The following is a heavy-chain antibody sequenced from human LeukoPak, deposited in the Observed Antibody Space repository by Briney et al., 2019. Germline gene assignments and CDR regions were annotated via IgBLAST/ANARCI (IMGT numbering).Heavy chain of an antibody. J-gene: IGHJ3*02. D-gene: IGHD4-23*01. CDR2: VSGSGGST. V-gene: IGHV3-23*01. CDR3: AKHLSAVVTWDAFDI. CDR1: GFTFSSHA. Sequence: GRSLRLSCAASGFTFSSHAMSWVRQAPGKGLEWVSGVSGSGGSTYYADSVKGRFTISRDNSKNTLYLQMNSLRAEDTAVYYCAKHLSAVVTWDAFDIWGQGTMVTVSS.